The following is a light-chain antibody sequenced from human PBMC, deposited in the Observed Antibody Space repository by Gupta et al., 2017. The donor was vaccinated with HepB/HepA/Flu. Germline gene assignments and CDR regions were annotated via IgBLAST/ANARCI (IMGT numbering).Light chain of an antibody. V-gene: IGLV2-14*01. Sequence: QSALTQPASVSGSPGQSTAISCTGSNSDVGGYNVVSWYQQYPGKAPKLFIYEVTKRPAGVSYRFSGSKSGNTASLTIAGLQAEDEADYYCSSYTTSSTLVFGGGTKLTVL. J-gene: IGLJ3*02. CDR1: NSDVGGYNV. CDR2: EVT. CDR3: SSYTTSSTLV.